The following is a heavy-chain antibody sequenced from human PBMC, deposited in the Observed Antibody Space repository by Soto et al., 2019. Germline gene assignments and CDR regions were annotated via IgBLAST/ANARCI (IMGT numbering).Heavy chain of an antibody. CDR1: GYTFTSYG. Sequence: GASVKVSCKASGYTFTSYGISWVRQAPGQGLEGMGWISAYNGNTNYAQKLQGRDTMTTDTYTSTAYWELRSLRSDDTAVYYCARSDLSDYDAFDIWGQGTMVPVSS. D-gene: IGHD2-21*02. CDR3: ARSDLSDYDAFDI. J-gene: IGHJ3*02. CDR2: ISAYNGNT. V-gene: IGHV1-18*01.